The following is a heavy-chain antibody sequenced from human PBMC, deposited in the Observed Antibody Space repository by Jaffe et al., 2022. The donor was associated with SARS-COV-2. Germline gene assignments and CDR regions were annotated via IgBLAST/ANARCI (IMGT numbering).Heavy chain of an antibody. CDR1: GFTFSSYW. CDR3: ARVSSDYGDYVRMRGGYWFDP. CDR2: IKQDGSEK. Sequence: EVQLVESGGGLVQPGGSLRLSCAASGFTFSSYWMSWVRQAPGKGLEWVANIKQDGSEKYYVDSVKGRFTISRDNAKNSLYLQMNSLRAEDTAVYYCARVSSDYGDYVRMRGGYWFDPWGQGTLVTVSS. V-gene: IGHV3-7*01. J-gene: IGHJ5*02. D-gene: IGHD4-17*01.